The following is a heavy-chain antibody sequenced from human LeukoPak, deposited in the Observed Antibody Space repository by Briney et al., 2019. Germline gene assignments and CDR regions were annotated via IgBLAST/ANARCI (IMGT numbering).Heavy chain of an antibody. CDR1: GFTFRSYE. J-gene: IGHJ4*02. CDR2: ISSSGSTI. V-gene: IGHV3-48*03. CDR3: ERGGVINWPFDY. D-gene: IGHD1-1*01. Sequence: GRSLRLSCAASGFTFRSYEINWVRQAPGKGLEWVSYISSSGSTIYYADSMKGRFTISTDNAKNSLYLQMNSVRAYETAVYYCERGGVINWPFDYWGQGTLVTVSS.